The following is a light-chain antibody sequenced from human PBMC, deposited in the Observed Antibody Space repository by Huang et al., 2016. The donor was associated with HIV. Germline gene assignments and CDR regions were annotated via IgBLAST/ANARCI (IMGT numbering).Light chain of an antibody. CDR3: QQYYSYPLT. V-gene: IGKV4-1*01. CDR1: QSVLFDSNKKDY. J-gene: IGKJ4*01. CDR2: WAS. Sequence: DIVMTQSPDSLAVSLGERATINCNSSQSVLFDSNKKDYLDWYQQKPGQPPKLVFYWASTRESGVPDRFSGSGSGTAFPLTISSLQAEDVAVYYCQQYYSYPLTFGGGTKVEIK.